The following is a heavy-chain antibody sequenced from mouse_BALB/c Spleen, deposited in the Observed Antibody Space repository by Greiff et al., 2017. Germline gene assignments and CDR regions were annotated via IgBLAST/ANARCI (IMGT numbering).Heavy chain of an antibody. J-gene: IGHJ4*01. Sequence: QVQLQQSGAEPMKPGASVKISCKATGYTFSSYWIEWVKQRPGHGLEWIGEILPGSGSTNYNEKFKGKATFTADTSSNTAYMQLSSLTSEDSAVYYCARREGYYDPRDYWGQGTSVTVSS. V-gene: IGHV1-9*01. CDR2: ILPGSGST. D-gene: IGHD2-4*01. CDR1: GYTFSSYW. CDR3: ARREGYYDPRDY.